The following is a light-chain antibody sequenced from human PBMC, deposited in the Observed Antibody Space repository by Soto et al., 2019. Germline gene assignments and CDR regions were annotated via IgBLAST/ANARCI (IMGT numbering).Light chain of an antibody. CDR3: QQYNSYPIT. V-gene: IGKV1-5*01. J-gene: IGKJ5*01. CDR1: QSVSGW. CDR2: DAS. Sequence: DIQMTQSPSTLSASVGAPAPVTCRASQSVSGWLAWYQQNPGEAPKLLIYDASALPRGVPSRFSGSGSGTKFTLTIASLQPDDFATYYCQQYNSYPITFGQGTQLEI.